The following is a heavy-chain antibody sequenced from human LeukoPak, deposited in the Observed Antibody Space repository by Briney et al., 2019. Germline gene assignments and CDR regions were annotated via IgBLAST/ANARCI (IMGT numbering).Heavy chain of an antibody. V-gene: IGHV4-34*01. D-gene: IGHD5-24*01. CDR2: IHPHGIF. CDR1: GGSCDDYY. CDR3: ARGRDRSKAGDH. Sequence: SETLPLTCTVYGGSCDDYYCSWIRQPPGKGLEWIGEIHPHGIFYYNSSLTSRVTLSIDTSKTQFSLRLTSVTAADTAFYYCARGRDRSKAGDHWGQGSLVTVSS. J-gene: IGHJ4*02.